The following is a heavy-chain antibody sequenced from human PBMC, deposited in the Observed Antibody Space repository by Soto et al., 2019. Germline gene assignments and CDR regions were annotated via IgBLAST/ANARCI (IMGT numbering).Heavy chain of an antibody. D-gene: IGHD1-26*01. CDR3: SXGRDPHKGGRT. V-gene: IGHV4-34*02. Sequence: QVQLQQWGAGLLKPSETLSLTCAVHSGSFSSYYCTWTRQPPGKGLEWIGEIHPSGDTDYNPSLXXXXXXXXXXXXXXXXXXXXXXXAXXXXXXXXSXGRDPHKGGRTWGQGTLVTVSS. CDR2: IHPSGDT. CDR1: SGSFSSYY. J-gene: IGHJ5*02.